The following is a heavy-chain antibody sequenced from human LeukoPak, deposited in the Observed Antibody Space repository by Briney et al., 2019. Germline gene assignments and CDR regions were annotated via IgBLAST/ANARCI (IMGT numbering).Heavy chain of an antibody. V-gene: IGHV4-30-2*01. CDR1: GGSISSGGYY. CDR2: IYHSGST. CDR3: ARGRFDFWSDPGDAFDI. Sequence: SETLSLTCTVSGGSISSGGYYWSWIRQPPGKGLEWIGYIYHSGSTYYNPSLKSRVTISVDRSKNQFSLKLSSVTAADTAVYYCARGRFDFWSDPGDAFDIWGQGTMVTVSS. J-gene: IGHJ3*02. D-gene: IGHD3-3*01.